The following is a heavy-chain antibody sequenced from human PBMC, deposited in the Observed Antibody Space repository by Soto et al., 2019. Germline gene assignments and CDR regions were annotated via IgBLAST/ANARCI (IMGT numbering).Heavy chain of an antibody. V-gene: IGHV3-33*01. CDR1: GFTFSSYG. CDR3: ARGPVLRSYPPGTFGY. CDR2: IWYDGSNK. Sequence: GGSLRLSCAASGFTFSSYGMHWVRQAPGKGLEWVAVIWYDGSNKYYADSVKGRFTISRDNSKNTLYLQMNSLRAEDTAVYYCARGPVLRSYPPGTFGYWGQGTLVTVSS. J-gene: IGHJ4*02. D-gene: IGHD3-3*01.